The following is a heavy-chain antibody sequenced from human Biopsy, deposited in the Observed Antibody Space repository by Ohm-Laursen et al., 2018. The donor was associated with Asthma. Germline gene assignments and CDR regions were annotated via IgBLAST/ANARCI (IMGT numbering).Heavy chain of an antibody. CDR2: ISKDASTQ. CDR3: VRDGTDDAFDI. Sequence: SSLRLSCAALGFSFSNFAIHWVRQAPGKGLEWVGVISKDASTQDYADSVKGRFTMARDNSKNTLDLRMDSLREEDTAVYYCVRDGTDDAFDIWGQGTVVSVSS. D-gene: IGHD1-1*01. J-gene: IGHJ3*02. CDR1: GFSFSNFA. V-gene: IGHV3-30*01.